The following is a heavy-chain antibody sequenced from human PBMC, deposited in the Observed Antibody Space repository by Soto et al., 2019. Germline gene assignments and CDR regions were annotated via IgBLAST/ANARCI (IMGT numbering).Heavy chain of an antibody. J-gene: IGHJ4*02. CDR1: GYTFISYY. Sequence: ASVKVSCKASGYTFISYYMHWVRQAPGQGLEWMGMVDPSGGSTRFAQNFQDRVTMTRDTSTSTVYMELSSLRSEDTAVYYCARAETGYSSGWLDCWGQGTLVTVSS. D-gene: IGHD6-19*01. V-gene: IGHV1-46*01. CDR2: VDPSGGST. CDR3: ARAETGYSSGWLDC.